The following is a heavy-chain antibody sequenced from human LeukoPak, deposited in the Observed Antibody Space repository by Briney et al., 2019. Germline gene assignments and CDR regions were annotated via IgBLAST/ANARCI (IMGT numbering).Heavy chain of an antibody. J-gene: IGHJ5*02. D-gene: IGHD3-3*01. V-gene: IGHV3-21*01. Sequence: GGSLRLSCAASGFTFSNYNFYWVRQAPGKGLEWVSSISSTSSYIYYADSMKGRFTISRDNAKNSLYLQMNSLRAEDTAVYYCAREKKSITIFGVVNSNWFDPWGQETLVTVSS. CDR3: AREKKSITIFGVVNSNWFDP. CDR2: ISSTSSYI. CDR1: GFTFSNYN.